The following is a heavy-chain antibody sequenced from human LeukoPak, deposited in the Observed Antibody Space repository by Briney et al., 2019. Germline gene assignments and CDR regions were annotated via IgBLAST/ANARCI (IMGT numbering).Heavy chain of an antibody. CDR1: GFTFSSYG. CDR3: AKDGTYSSNHYYYGMDV. Sequence: PGGSLRLSSAASGFTFSSYGMHWVRQAPGKGLEWVAVISYDGSNKYYADSVKGRFTISRDNSKNTLYLQMNSLRAEDTAVYYCAKDGTYSSNHYYYGMDVWGQGTTVTVSS. J-gene: IGHJ6*02. V-gene: IGHV3-30*18. CDR2: ISYDGSNK. D-gene: IGHD6-13*01.